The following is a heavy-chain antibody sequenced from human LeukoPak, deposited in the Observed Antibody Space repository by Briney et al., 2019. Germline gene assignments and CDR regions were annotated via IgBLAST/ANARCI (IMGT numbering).Heavy chain of an antibody. Sequence: ASVKVSCKASGCTFTSYGITWVRQTPGQGPEWMGWISGYSDDTNYAQKFQGRVTMTTGTSTAYMELRSLTSDDTAVYYCARDHPLELERRAAFAGDYYYGMDVWGQGTTVTVS. CDR3: ARDHPLELERRAAFAGDYYYGMDV. V-gene: IGHV1-18*01. J-gene: IGHJ6*02. CDR1: GCTFTSYG. CDR2: ISGYSDDT. D-gene: IGHD1-1*01.